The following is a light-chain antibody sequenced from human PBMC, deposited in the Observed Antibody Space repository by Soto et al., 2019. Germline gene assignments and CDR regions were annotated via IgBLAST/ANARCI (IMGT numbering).Light chain of an antibody. CDR1: QDISNF. V-gene: IGKV1-33*01. CDR2: DAS. CDR3: QQRSNWRLA. J-gene: IGKJ3*01. Sequence: DIQMTQSPSSLSASVGDRVAITCQASQDISNFLNWYQQKPGKAPKLLTYDASDLETGVPSRFSGSGSGTDFTFTISNLQPEDFAVYYCQQRSNWRLAFGPGTKLDIK.